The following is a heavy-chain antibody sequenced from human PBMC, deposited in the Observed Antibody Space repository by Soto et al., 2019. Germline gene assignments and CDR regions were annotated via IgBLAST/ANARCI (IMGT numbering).Heavy chain of an antibody. CDR1: GGSISSGDYY. J-gene: IGHJ3*02. CDR2: IYYSGST. Sequence: QVQLQESGPGLVKPSQTLSLTCTVSGGSISSGDYYWSWILQPPGKGLEWIGYIYYSGSTYYNPSLKSRVTISVDTSKNQFSLKLSSVTAADTAVYYCAREYPAQYYDYVWGSYRLPNDAFDIWGQGTMVTVSS. D-gene: IGHD3-16*02. CDR3: AREYPAQYYDYVWGSYRLPNDAFDI. V-gene: IGHV4-30-4*01.